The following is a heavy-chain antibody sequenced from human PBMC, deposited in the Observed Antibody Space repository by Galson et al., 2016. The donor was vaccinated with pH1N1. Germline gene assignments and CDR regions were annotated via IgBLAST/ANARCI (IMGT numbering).Heavy chain of an antibody. CDR1: GFTFSSYA. V-gene: IGHV3-23*01. D-gene: IGHD4-17*01. CDR2: ISGRGEST. J-gene: IGHJ4*02. Sequence: SLRLSCAASGFTFSSYAMSWVRQAPGKGLEWVSAISGRGESTYYSDSVKGHLTISRDNSKNTLYLQMNSLRTEDTAVYYCAKGLSSDYGDYGLDYWGQGTLVTVSS. CDR3: AKGLSSDYGDYGLDY.